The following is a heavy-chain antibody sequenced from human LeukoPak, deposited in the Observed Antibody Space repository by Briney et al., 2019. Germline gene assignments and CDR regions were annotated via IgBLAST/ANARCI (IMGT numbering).Heavy chain of an antibody. J-gene: IGHJ4*02. CDR2: IYYSGST. V-gene: IGHV4-59*01. CDR1: GGSISSYY. CDR3: ARACSSTSCYGTFDY. Sequence: PSETLSLTCTVSGGSISSYYWSWIRQSPGKGLEWIGYIYYSGSTNYNPSLKSRVTISVDTSKNQFSLKLSSVTAADTAVYYCARACSSTSCYGTFDYWGQGTLVTVSS. D-gene: IGHD2-2*01.